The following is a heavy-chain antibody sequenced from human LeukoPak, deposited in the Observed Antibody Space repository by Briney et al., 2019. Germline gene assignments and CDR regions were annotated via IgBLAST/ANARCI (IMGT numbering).Heavy chain of an antibody. CDR1: GYTFTRYY. V-gene: IGHV1-46*01. Sequence: SVTLSCWTSGYTFTRYYMQWVRQAPGHGLEWMGIINPISGATDYAQKFQGRVTMTRDTSTSTVYMELSSLRSEDTAMYYCARLPHRDSVAQDYWGQGTLVTVSP. D-gene: IGHD3-22*01. CDR3: ARLPHRDSVAQDY. J-gene: IGHJ4*02. CDR2: INPISGAT.